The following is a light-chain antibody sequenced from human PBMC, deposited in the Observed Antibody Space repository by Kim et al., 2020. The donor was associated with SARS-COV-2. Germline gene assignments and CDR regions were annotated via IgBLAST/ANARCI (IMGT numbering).Light chain of an antibody. J-gene: IGKJ5*01. Sequence: PGERATLSCRASQSVSSYLAWYQQKPGQAPRLLTYDASNRATGIPARFSGSGSGTDFTLTISSLEPEDFAVYYCQQRSNWPPITFGHGTRLE. CDR1: QSVSSY. CDR2: DAS. V-gene: IGKV3-11*01. CDR3: QQRSNWPPIT.